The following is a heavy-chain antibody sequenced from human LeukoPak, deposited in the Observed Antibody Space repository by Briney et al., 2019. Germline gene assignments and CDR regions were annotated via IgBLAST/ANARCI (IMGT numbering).Heavy chain of an antibody. V-gene: IGHV1-2*02. Sequence: GASVKVSCKASGYTFRDYYIHWVRQAPGQGLEWMGWINPKSGGTKYAQKFQGRFTMTRDTSISTAYMELSGLRSDDMAVYYCARDPSHYYYTDVWGKGTTVTISS. J-gene: IGHJ6*03. CDR1: GYTFRDYY. CDR2: INPKSGGT. D-gene: IGHD6-6*01. CDR3: ARDPSHYYYTDV.